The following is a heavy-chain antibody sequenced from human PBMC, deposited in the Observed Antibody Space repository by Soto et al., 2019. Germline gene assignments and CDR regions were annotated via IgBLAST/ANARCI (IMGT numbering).Heavy chain of an antibody. D-gene: IGHD3-3*01. V-gene: IGHV4-59*01. CDR3: ARTREWSGYGHYYYGMDV. J-gene: IGHJ6*02. CDR2: IYYSGTT. Sequence: SETLSLTCTVSGGSISSYHWSWIRQPPGKGLEWIGYIYYSGTTNYNPSHKSRVTISGDKSKNQFSLKLSSVTAADTAVYYCARTREWSGYGHYYYGMDVWGQGTTVTVSS. CDR1: GGSISSYH.